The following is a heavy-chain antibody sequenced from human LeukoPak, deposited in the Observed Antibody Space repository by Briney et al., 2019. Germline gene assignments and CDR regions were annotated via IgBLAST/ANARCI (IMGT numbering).Heavy chain of an antibody. J-gene: IGHJ5*02. D-gene: IGHD6-19*01. Sequence: GGSLRLSCAASGFTFSSYGMHWVRQAPGKGLEWVAFIRYDGSNKYYADSVKGRFTISRDNSKNTLYLQMNSLRAEDTAVYYCAKDGSSIGLYSSGWYGWFDPWGQGTLVTVSS. CDR2: IRYDGSNK. CDR3: AKDGSSIGLYSSGWYGWFDP. CDR1: GFTFSSYG. V-gene: IGHV3-30*02.